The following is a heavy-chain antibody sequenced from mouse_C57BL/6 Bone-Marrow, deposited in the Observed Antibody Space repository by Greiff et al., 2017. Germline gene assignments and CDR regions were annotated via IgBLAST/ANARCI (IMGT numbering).Heavy chain of an antibody. CDR3: ARWEYDYDWYFDV. D-gene: IGHD2-4*01. V-gene: IGHV1-55*01. J-gene: IGHJ1*03. CDR2: IYPGSGST. Sequence: VQLQQPGAELVKPGASVKMSCKASGYTFTSYWITWVKQRPGQGLEWIGDIYPGSGSTNYNEKSKSKATLTVDTSSSTAYMQLSSLTSEDSAVYYCARWEYDYDWYFDVWGTGTTVTVSS. CDR1: GYTFTSYW.